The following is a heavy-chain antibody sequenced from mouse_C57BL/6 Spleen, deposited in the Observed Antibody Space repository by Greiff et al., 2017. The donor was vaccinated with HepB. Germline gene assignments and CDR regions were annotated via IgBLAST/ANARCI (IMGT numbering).Heavy chain of an antibody. Sequence: VKLQESGAELARPGASVKLSCKASGYTFTSYGISWVKQRTGQGLEWIGEIYPRSGNTYYNEKFKGKATLTADKSSSTAYMELRSLTSEDSAVYFCARTGHEYGNWDYFDYWGQGTTLTVAS. CDR3: ARTGHEYGNWDYFDY. D-gene: IGHD4-1*02. J-gene: IGHJ2*01. CDR1: GYTFTSYG. V-gene: IGHV1-81*01. CDR2: IYPRSGNT.